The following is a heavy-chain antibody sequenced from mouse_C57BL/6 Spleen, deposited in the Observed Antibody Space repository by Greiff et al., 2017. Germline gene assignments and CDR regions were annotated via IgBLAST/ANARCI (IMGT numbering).Heavy chain of an antibody. Sequence: DVMLVESGGGLVKPGGSLKLSCAASGFTFSDYGMHWVRQAPEKGLEWVAYISSGSSTIYYADTVKGRFPISRDNAKNTLFLQMTSLRSEDTAMYYCARPWDYGSSYPFAYWGQGTLVTVSA. D-gene: IGHD1-1*01. CDR1: GFTFSDYG. J-gene: IGHJ3*01. CDR3: ARPWDYGSSYPFAY. V-gene: IGHV5-17*01. CDR2: ISSGSSTI.